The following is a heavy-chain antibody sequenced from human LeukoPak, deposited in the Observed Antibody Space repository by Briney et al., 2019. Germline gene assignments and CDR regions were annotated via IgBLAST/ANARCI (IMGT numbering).Heavy chain of an antibody. V-gene: IGHV3-30*01. D-gene: IGHD6-6*01. Sequence: PGGSLRLSCAASGFTFSSYAMHWVRQAPGKGLEWVAVISYDGSNKYYADSVKGRFTISRDNSKDTLYLQMNSLRAEDTAVYYCARDGVGEYSSSWNYFDYWGQGTLVTVSS. J-gene: IGHJ4*02. CDR2: ISYDGSNK. CDR1: GFTFSSYA. CDR3: ARDGVGEYSSSWNYFDY.